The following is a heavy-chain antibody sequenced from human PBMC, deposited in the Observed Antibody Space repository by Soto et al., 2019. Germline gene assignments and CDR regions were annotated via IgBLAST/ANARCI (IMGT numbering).Heavy chain of an antibody. CDR1: GYTFTSLD. CDR2: LPPNSAST. Sequence: VVSVKVACKASGYTFTSLDINGVRQATGQGLEWMRWLPPNSASTGSAQKFQGRVAMPRPTSINTAYLELRSLRSDDTAVYYCARGRGYADGIDYWGQGTLVTVSS. V-gene: IGHV1-8*01. D-gene: IGHD5-12*01. J-gene: IGHJ4*02. CDR3: ARGRGYADGIDY.